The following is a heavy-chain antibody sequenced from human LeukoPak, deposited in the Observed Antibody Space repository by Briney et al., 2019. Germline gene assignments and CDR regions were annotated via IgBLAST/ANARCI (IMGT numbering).Heavy chain of an antibody. CDR2: IHYSGST. D-gene: IGHD3-16*02. V-gene: IGHV4-39*01. CDR3: ARLGGYHDPPDY. CDR1: GVSISSPTYY. J-gene: IGHJ4*02. Sequence: SETLSLTCTVSGVSISSPTYYWAWIRQPPGQELEWIKTIHYSGSTYDNPSLKSRFNMSVDTSKNQFFLKLSSVTAADTAVYYCARLGGYHDPPDYWGQGTLVTVSS.